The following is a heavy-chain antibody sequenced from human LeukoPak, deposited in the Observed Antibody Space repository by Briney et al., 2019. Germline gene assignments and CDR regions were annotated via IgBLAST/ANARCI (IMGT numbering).Heavy chain of an antibody. CDR3: ASPAAGTGTRYNWFDP. Sequence: GGSLRLSCAASGFTFSSYAMSWVRQAPGKGLEWASAISGSGGSTYYADSVKGRFTISRDNSKNTLYLQMNSLRAEDTAVYYCASPAAGTGTRYNWFDPWGQGTLVTVSS. CDR2: ISGSGGST. V-gene: IGHV3-23*01. D-gene: IGHD6-13*01. CDR1: GFTFSSYA. J-gene: IGHJ5*02.